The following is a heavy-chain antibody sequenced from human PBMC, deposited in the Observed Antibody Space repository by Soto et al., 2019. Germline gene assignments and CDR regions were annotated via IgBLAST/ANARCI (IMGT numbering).Heavy chain of an antibody. D-gene: IGHD2-2*02. Sequence: QVQLVQSGAEVKKPGSSVKVSCKASGGTFSSYAISWVRQAPGQGLEWMGGIIPIFGTANYAQKFQGRVTIAEEESTSTAYMERSSVRSEETAVYYWAREKCSRTSCYTGAYYYYGMDVWGQGTTVTVSS. J-gene: IGHJ6*02. CDR2: IIPIFGTA. V-gene: IGHV1-69*01. CDR3: AREKCSRTSCYTGAYYYYGMDV. CDR1: GGTFSSYA.